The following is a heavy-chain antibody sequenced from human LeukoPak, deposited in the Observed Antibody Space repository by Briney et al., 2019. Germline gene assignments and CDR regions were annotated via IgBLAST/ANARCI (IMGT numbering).Heavy chain of an antibody. Sequence: PGGSLRLSCAASGFTFSDYYMSWIRQAPGKGLEWVSYISSSGSTIYYADSVKGLFTISRDNAKNSLYLQMNSLRAEDTAVYYCARDPRVRGDYPNWFDPWGQGTLVTVSS. CDR2: ISSSGSTI. CDR3: ARDPRVRGDYPNWFDP. V-gene: IGHV3-11*01. J-gene: IGHJ5*02. CDR1: GFTFSDYY. D-gene: IGHD3-10*01.